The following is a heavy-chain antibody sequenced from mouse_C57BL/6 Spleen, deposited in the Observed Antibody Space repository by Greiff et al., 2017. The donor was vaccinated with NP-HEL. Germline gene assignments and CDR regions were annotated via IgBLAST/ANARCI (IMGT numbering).Heavy chain of an antibody. CDR3: NTLDSPGMAY. Sequence: EVQLQQSGAELVRPGASVKLSCTASGFNIKDYYMHWVKQRPEQGLEWIGRIDPEDGDTEYAPKFQGKSTMTADTSSNTDDLHLSSLTSEDTAVYYCNTLDSPGMAYWGQGTLVTVSA. CDR1: GFNIKDYY. J-gene: IGHJ3*01. V-gene: IGHV14-1*01. CDR2: IDPEDGDT. D-gene: IGHD3-2*01.